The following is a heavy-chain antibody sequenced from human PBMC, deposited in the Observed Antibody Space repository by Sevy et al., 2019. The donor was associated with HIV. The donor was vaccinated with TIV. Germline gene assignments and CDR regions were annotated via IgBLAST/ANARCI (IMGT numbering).Heavy chain of an antibody. CDR3: ARDSARVIVPTAGFDS. V-gene: IGHV3-33*01. CDR2: IWYDGRTK. D-gene: IGHD1-1*01. J-gene: IGHJ5*01. Sequence: GGSLRLSCSASGFTFRSFSMHWVRQAPGKGLEWVAAIWYDGRTKQYADSVKGPFTISRDNSKNMLNLEMNSLRAEDTALYFCARDSARVIVPTAGFDSWGQGTVVTVSS. CDR1: GFTFRSFS.